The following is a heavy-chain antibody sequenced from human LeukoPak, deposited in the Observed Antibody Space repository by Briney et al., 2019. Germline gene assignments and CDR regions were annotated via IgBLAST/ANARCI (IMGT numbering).Heavy chain of an antibody. CDR3: ARKAYGDYGAFDI. J-gene: IGHJ3*02. Sequence: GGSLRLPCAASGFTFSSYSMNWVRQAPGKGLEWVSSISSSSSYIYYADSVRGRSTISRDNAKNSLYLQMNSLRAEDTAVYYCARKAYGDYGAFDIWGQGTMVTVSS. D-gene: IGHD4-17*01. CDR1: GFTFSSYS. V-gene: IGHV3-21*01. CDR2: ISSSSSYI.